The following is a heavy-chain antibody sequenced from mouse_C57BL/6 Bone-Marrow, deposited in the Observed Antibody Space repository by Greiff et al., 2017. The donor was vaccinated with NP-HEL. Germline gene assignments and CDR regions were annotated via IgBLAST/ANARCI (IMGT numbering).Heavy chain of an antibody. J-gene: IGHJ2*01. CDR1: GFSLTSYA. CDR3: ARTPVVATKDYFDY. Sequence: QVQLQQSGPGLVAPSQSLSITCTVSGFSLTSYAISWVRQPPGKGLEWLGVIWTGGGTNYNSALKSRLSISKDNSKSQVFLKMNSLQTDDTARYYCARTPVVATKDYFDYWGQGTTLTVSS. D-gene: IGHD1-1*01. V-gene: IGHV2-9-1*01. CDR2: IWTGGGT.